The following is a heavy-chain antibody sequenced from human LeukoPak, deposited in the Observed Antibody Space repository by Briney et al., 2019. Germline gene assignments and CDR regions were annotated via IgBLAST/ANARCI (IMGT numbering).Heavy chain of an antibody. CDR1: GFTFSKYA. Sequence: GGSLRLSCAASGFTFSKYAMSWVRQALGKGLEWVSAISGSGGSTYYTDSVKGRFTISRDNSKNTLYLQMNSLRAEDTAVYYCAKDVLLWFGELLSSLDWFDPWGQGTLVTVSS. CDR3: AKDVLLWFGELLSSLDWFDP. J-gene: IGHJ5*02. CDR2: ISGSGGST. V-gene: IGHV3-23*01. D-gene: IGHD3-10*01.